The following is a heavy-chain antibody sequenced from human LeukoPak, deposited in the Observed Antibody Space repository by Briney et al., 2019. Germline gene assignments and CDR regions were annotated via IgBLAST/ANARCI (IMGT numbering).Heavy chain of an antibody. CDR2: ISYDGSNK. CDR1: GFTFSSYA. CDR3: ARPRREALKLRFLEWLLPRY. Sequence: GRSLRLSCAASGFTFSSYAMHWVRQAPGKGLEWVAVISYDGSNKYYADSVKGRFTISRDNFKNTLYLQMNSLRAEDTAVYYCARPRREALKLRFLEWLLPRYWGQGTLVTVSS. D-gene: IGHD3-3*01. J-gene: IGHJ4*02. V-gene: IGHV3-30-3*01.